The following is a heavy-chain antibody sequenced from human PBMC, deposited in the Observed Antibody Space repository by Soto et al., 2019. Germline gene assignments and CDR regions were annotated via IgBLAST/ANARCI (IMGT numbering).Heavy chain of an antibody. Sequence: SVKVSCKASGGTFSSYAISWVRQAPGQGLEWMGGIIPIFGTANYAQKFQGRVTITADESTSTAYMELSSLRSEDTAVYYCARLLWFGESPTSPIDYSGQGTLVTVSS. CDR1: GGTFSSYA. CDR2: IIPIFGTA. J-gene: IGHJ4*02. V-gene: IGHV1-69*13. CDR3: ARLLWFGESPTSPIDY. D-gene: IGHD3-10*01.